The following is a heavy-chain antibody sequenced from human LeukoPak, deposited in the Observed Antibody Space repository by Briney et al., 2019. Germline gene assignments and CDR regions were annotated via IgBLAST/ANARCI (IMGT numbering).Heavy chain of an antibody. V-gene: IGHV4-34*01. CDR1: GGSFSGYY. CDR3: VRGLNITGASFDY. D-gene: IGHD1-20*01. CDR2: INHSGST. Sequence: SETLSLTCAVYGGSFSGYYWSWIRQPPGKGLEWIGEINHSGSTNYNPSLKSRVTISVDTSKNQFSLKLSSVTAADTAVYYCVRGLNITGASFDYWGQGTLVTVSS. J-gene: IGHJ4*02.